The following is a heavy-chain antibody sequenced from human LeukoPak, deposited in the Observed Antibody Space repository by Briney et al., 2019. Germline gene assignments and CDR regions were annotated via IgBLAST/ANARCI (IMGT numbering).Heavy chain of an antibody. CDR1: GYTFTSYG. CDR2: IEPKSGVT. J-gene: IGHJ4*02. Sequence: GASVKVSCKASGYTFTSYGISRVRQAPGQRLEWMGWIEPKSGVTNYAQQFQGRVAMTRDTSISAAYMELSSLRSDDTAVYYCARDFPPPYSSSDFFDYWGQGTLVTVSS. D-gene: IGHD6-6*01. V-gene: IGHV1-2*02. CDR3: ARDFPPPYSSSDFFDY.